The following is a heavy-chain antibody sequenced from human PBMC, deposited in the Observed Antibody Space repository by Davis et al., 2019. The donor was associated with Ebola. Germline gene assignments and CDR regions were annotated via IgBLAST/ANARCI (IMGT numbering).Heavy chain of an antibody. Sequence: GESLKISCAASGFTFSSYAMSWVRQAPGKGLEWVSAIRGSGGSTYYADSVKGRFTISRDISKNTLYLQMNSLRGEDTAVYYCAKGSGEYYYYYHMDVWGKGTTVTVSS. J-gene: IGHJ6*03. CDR2: IRGSGGST. CDR1: GFTFSSYA. D-gene: IGHD3-10*01. CDR3: AKGSGEYYYYYHMDV. V-gene: IGHV3-23*01.